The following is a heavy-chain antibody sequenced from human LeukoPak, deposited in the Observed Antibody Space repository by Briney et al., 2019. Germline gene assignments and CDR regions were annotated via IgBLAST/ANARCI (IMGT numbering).Heavy chain of an antibody. J-gene: IGHJ5*02. V-gene: IGHV4-59*01. CDR3: ARGSSGWNNWFDP. D-gene: IGHD6-19*01. CDR2: IYYSGIT. CDR1: GGSISSYY. Sequence: SETLSLTCAVSGGSISSYYWSWIRQPPGKGLEWIGYIYYSGITNYNPSRNSRVTISVDTSKNQFSLKLSSVTAADTAVYYCARGSSGWNNWFDPWGQGTLVTVSS.